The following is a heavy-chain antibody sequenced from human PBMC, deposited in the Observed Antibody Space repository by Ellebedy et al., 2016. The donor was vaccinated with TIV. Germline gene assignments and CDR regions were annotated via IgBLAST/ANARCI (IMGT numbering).Heavy chain of an antibody. CDR2: ISPSGDIT. CDR1: GFTFSRYA. D-gene: IGHD7-27*01. CDR3: TKRGVAWAAFDI. Sequence: GESLKISCAASGFTFSRYAMHWVRQAPGKGLEWVSAISPSGDITYFADSVKGRFTISRDNSQDTVHLQMHSLRAEDTAVYYCTKRGVAWAAFDIWGPGTLVTVSS. V-gene: IGHV3-23*01. J-gene: IGHJ3*02.